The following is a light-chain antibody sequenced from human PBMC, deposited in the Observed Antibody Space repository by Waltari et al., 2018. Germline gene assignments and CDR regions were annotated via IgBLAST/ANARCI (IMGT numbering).Light chain of an antibody. CDR2: TRD. CDR1: SSNIGSNY. Sequence: QSVLTRPPSASGTPGQRVTISCSGSSSNIGSNYVYWYQQLPGTAPKLIIYTRDERPSGVPDRFSGSKSGTSASLAISGLRSEDEADYYCAAWDDSRSGGVFGGGTKLTVL. V-gene: IGLV1-47*01. J-gene: IGLJ3*02. CDR3: AAWDDSRSGGV.